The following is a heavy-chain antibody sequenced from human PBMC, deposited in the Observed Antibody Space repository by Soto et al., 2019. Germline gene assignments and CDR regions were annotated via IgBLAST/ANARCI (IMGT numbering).Heavy chain of an antibody. D-gene: IGHD3-10*01. V-gene: IGHV4-30-2*01. CDR1: GGSISSGGYS. Sequence: SETLSLTCAVSGGSISSGGYSWSWIRQPPGKGLEWIGYIYHSGSTYYNPSLKSRVTISVDRSKNQFSLKLSSVTAADTAVYYCARAALIYGFDYWGQGTLVTVSS. CDR2: IYHSGST. CDR3: ARAALIYGFDY. J-gene: IGHJ4*02.